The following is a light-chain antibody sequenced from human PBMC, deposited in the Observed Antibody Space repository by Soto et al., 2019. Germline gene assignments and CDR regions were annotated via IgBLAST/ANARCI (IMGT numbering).Light chain of an antibody. J-gene: IGLJ1*01. V-gene: IGLV2-8*01. CDR1: SSDIGGYNY. CDR2: EVS. CDR3: SSCAGNTNPDV. Sequence: QSALTQPPSASGSPGQSVTISCTGTSSDIGGYNYVSWYQHHPGKAPKLIIWEVSKRPSGVPDRFSGSKSGNTASLTVSGPQAEDEADYYCSSCAGNTNPDVFGTGTKVTVL.